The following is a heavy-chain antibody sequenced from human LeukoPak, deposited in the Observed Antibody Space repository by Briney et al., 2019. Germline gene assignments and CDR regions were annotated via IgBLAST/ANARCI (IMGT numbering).Heavy chain of an antibody. CDR2: IIPIFGTA. D-gene: IGHD3-22*01. V-gene: IGHV1-69*05. CDR3: AGSPYDSSGYYYVGLDYYYYYMDV. J-gene: IGHJ6*03. Sequence: SVKVSCKAFGGTFSSYAISWVRQAPGQGLEWMGGIIPIFGTANYAQKFQGRVTITTGESTSTAYMELSSLRSEDTAVYYCAGSPYDSSGYYYVGLDYYYYYMDVWGKGTTVTVSS. CDR1: GGTFSSYA.